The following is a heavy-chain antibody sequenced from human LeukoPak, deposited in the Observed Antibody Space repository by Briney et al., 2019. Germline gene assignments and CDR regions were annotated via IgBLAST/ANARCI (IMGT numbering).Heavy chain of an antibody. CDR1: DDSFSTHY. CDR2: ISYIGST. Sequence: PSETLSLTCTVSDDSFSTHYWTWIRQPPGKGLEWIGDISYIGSTNYNHSFKRRVTISVDTSKNQFSLKLSSVTAADTAVYYCARDPTTVNKGFDIWGQGTMVTVSS. CDR3: ARDPTTVNKGFDI. J-gene: IGHJ3*02. V-gene: IGHV4-59*11. D-gene: IGHD4-17*01.